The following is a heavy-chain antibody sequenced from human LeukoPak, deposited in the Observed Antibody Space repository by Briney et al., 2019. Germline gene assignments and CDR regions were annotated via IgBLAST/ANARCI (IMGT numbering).Heavy chain of an antibody. CDR2: ISYDGSNK. J-gene: IGHJ4*02. CDR1: GFTFSSYW. V-gene: IGHV3-30-3*01. CDR3: AREINGFWSGYYIHHLFDY. Sequence: GGSLRLSCAASGFTFSSYWMRWVRQAPGKGLEWVAVISYDGSNKYYADSVKGRFTISRDNSKNTLYLQMNSLRAEDTAVYYCAREINGFWSGYYIHHLFDYWGQGTLVTVSS. D-gene: IGHD3-3*01.